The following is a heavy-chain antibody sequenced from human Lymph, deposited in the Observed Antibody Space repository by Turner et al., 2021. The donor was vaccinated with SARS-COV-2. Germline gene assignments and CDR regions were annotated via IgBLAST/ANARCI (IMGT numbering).Heavy chain of an antibody. CDR3: ARGDYYGSGSFPGKTFDY. CDR2: ISYDGSIK. J-gene: IGHJ4*02. CDR1: VFTFSSYA. V-gene: IGHV3-30-3*01. D-gene: IGHD3-10*01. Sequence: QVQLVESGGGVVQPGRSLRLSCSASVFTFSSYAMYWVRQAPGKGLEWVAVISYDGSIKDYADSVKCRFTISRDNSKNTLYLQMNSLRAEDTAVDYCARGDYYGSGSFPGKTFDYWGQGTLVTVSS.